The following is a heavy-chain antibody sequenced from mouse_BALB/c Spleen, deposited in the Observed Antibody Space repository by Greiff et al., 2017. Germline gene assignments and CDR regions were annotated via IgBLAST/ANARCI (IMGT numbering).Heavy chain of an antibody. Sequence: QVQLQQSGAELVRPGSSVKISCKASGYAFSSYWMNWVKQRPGQGLEWIGQIYPGDGDTNYNGKFKGKATLTADKSSSTAYMQLSSLTSEDSAVYFCARSYGNSLTLDYWGQGTTLTVSS. CDR2: IYPGDGDT. CDR1: GYAFSSYW. V-gene: IGHV1-80*01. J-gene: IGHJ2*01. D-gene: IGHD2-10*02. CDR3: ARSYGNSLTLDY.